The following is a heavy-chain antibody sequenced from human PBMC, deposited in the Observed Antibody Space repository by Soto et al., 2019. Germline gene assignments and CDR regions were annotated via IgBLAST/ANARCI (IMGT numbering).Heavy chain of an antibody. CDR2: IKDGGLT. J-gene: IGHJ4*02. D-gene: IGHD5-12*01. CDR3: ARGQEGVVATH. V-gene: IGHV4-61*08. Sequence: PSETLSLTCTVSGGSISSGGYYWSWIRQHPGKGLEWIGEIKDGGLTNYSPSLKSRATISKDTPNNQFSLKLHSVTAADTAVYNCARGQEGVVATHWDQGALVTVSS. CDR1: GGSISSGGYY.